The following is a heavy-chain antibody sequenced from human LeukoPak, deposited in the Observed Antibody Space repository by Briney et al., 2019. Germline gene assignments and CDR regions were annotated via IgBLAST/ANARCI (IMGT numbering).Heavy chain of an antibody. CDR2: ISAHNGNT. CDR1: GYIFSAYG. Sequence: ASVRVSCKASGYIFSAYGINWVRQAPGQGLEWMGWISAHNGNTHYAQNLKGRLTMTTDSSTNTAYMDLRSLTSDDTAVYYCARGVGSRGRGGDQYYYMDVWGKGTTVTVSS. CDR3: ARGVGSRGRGGDQYYYMDV. D-gene: IGHD1-26*01. V-gene: IGHV1-18*01. J-gene: IGHJ6*03.